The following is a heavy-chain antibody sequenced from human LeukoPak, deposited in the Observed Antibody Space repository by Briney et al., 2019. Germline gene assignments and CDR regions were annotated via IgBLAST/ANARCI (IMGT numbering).Heavy chain of an antibody. J-gene: IGHJ5*02. CDR3: ARGRWGYSYGYWFDP. V-gene: IGHV3-21*04. Sequence: PGGSLRLSCAASGFTFSSYSMNWVRQAPGKGLEWVSSISTSSSYIYYADSVKGRFTISRDNARNSLYLQMNNLRAEDTAVYYCARGRWGYSYGYWFDPWGQGTLVTVSS. D-gene: IGHD5-18*01. CDR2: ISTSSSYI. CDR1: GFTFSSYS.